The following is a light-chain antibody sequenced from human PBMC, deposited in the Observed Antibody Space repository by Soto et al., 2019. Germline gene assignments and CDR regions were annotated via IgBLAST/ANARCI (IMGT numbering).Light chain of an antibody. V-gene: IGKV1-27*01. Sequence: DIQMTQSPSSLSASVGDKVTITCRASQGISNYLAWYQQKPGKVPTLLIYSASTLQSGVPSRFSGSGPGTAFTLTISSLQPEDVATYYCQRYDSAPFTFGQGTKVESK. CDR2: SAS. CDR1: QGISNY. J-gene: IGKJ1*01. CDR3: QRYDSAPFT.